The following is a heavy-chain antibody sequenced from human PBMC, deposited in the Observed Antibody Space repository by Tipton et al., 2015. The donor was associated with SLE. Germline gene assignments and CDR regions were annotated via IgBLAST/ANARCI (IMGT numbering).Heavy chain of an antibody. J-gene: IGHJ4*02. D-gene: IGHD2-2*01. CDR1: GFTFSSYA. Sequence: SLRLSCAASGFTFSSYAMHWVRQAPGKGLEWVAVISYDGSNKYYADSVKGRFTISRDNTKNTLYLQMNSLRAEDTAVYYCARDPSNTSRYWDFDYWGQGTLVTVSS. V-gene: IGHV3-30-3*01. CDR2: ISYDGSNK. CDR3: ARDPSNTSRYWDFDY.